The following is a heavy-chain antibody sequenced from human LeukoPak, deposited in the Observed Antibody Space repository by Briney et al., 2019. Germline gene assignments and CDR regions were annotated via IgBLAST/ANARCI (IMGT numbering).Heavy chain of an antibody. CDR1: GDSISSYY. Sequence: SETLSLTCTVSGDSISSYYWSWIRQPPGKGLEWIGYIYYSGGTNYNPSLKSRVTISVDTSKNQFSLKLSSVTAADTAVYYCARDEKVYYYDSSGYQAGFDPWGQGTLVTVSS. CDR3: ARDEKVYYYDSSGYQAGFDP. CDR2: IYYSGGT. J-gene: IGHJ5*02. V-gene: IGHV4-59*01. D-gene: IGHD3-22*01.